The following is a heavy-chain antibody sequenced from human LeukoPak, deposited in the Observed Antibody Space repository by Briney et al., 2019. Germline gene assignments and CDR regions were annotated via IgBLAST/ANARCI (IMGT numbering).Heavy chain of an antibody. CDR1: GFTFSSYA. V-gene: IGHV3-30-3*01. D-gene: IGHD4-17*01. CDR3: ARDDLDDYGDYNPDY. Sequence: GRSLRLSCAASGFTFSSYALHWVRQAPGKGLERVAVISYDGSNKYYADSVKGRFTISRDNSKNTLYLQMNSLRAEDTAVYYCARDDLDDYGDYNPDYWGQGTLVTVSS. CDR2: ISYDGSNK. J-gene: IGHJ4*02.